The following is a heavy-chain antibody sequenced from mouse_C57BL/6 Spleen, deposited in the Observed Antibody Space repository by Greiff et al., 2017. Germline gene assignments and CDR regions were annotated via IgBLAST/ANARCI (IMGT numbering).Heavy chain of an antibody. D-gene: IGHD1-1*01. CDR1: GYSFTGYY. Sequence: EVQLMESGPELVKPGASVKISCKASGYSFTGYYMNWVKQSPEKSLEWIGEINPSTGGTTYNQKFKAKATLTVDKSSSTAYMQLKSLTSEDSAVYYCARDYGSSLFAYWGQGTLVTVSA. CDR3: ARDYGSSLFAY. CDR2: INPSTGGT. J-gene: IGHJ3*01. V-gene: IGHV1-42*01.